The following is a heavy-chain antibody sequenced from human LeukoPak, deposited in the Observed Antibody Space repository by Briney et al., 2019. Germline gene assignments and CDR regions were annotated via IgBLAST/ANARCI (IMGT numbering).Heavy chain of an antibody. CDR1: SGSFSGYY. V-gene: IGHV4-34*12. CDR2: IIDSGST. Sequence: SETLSLTCAVYSGSFSGYYWNWIRQSPEKGLEWIGEIIDSGSTNYNPSLKSRVTISVDPSKNQFSLSMRSVSAAGTAVYYCARGRVTSTSPLYWGQGARVTVSS. CDR3: ARGRVTSTSPLY. J-gene: IGHJ4*02. D-gene: IGHD2-2*01.